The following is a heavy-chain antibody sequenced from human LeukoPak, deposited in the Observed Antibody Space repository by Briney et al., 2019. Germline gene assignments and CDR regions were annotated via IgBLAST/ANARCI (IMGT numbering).Heavy chain of an antibody. CDR2: INHSGST. D-gene: IGHD3-3*01. Sequence: SETLSLTCAVYGGSFSGYYWSWIRQPPGKGPEWIGEINHSGSTNYNPSLKSRVTISVDTSKNQFSLKLSSVTAADTAVYYCARGRSYYDFWSGRNWFDPWGQGTLVTVSS. CDR1: GGSFSGYY. J-gene: IGHJ5*02. V-gene: IGHV4-34*01. CDR3: ARGRSYYDFWSGRNWFDP.